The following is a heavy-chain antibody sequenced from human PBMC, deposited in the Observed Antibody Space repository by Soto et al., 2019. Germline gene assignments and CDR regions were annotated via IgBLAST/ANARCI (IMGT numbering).Heavy chain of an antibody. CDR2: ISGSGGST. V-gene: IGHV3-23*01. Sequence: GGSLRLSCAASGFTFSSYAMSWVRQAPGKGLEWVSAISGSGGSTYYADSVKGRFTISRDNSKNTLYLQMSSLRAEDTAVYYCVITSLPPNYDFWSGYSLLDYWGQGTLVTVSS. J-gene: IGHJ4*02. CDR1: GFTFSSYA. D-gene: IGHD3-3*01. CDR3: VITSLPPNYDFWSGYSLLDY.